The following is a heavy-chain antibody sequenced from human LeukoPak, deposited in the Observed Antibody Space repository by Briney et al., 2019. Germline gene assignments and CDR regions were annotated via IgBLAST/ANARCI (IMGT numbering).Heavy chain of an antibody. CDR3: ARTVVAATPDYNWFDP. CDR1: GYIFTGYY. V-gene: IGHV1-2*02. CDR2: INPNSGGT. J-gene: IGHJ5*02. D-gene: IGHD2-15*01. Sequence: ASVKVSCKASGYIFTGYYIHWVRQAPGQGLEWMGWINPNSGGTNYAQKFQGRVTMTRDTSISTAYMGLSRLRSDDTAVYYCARTVVAATPDYNWFDPWGQGTLVTVSS.